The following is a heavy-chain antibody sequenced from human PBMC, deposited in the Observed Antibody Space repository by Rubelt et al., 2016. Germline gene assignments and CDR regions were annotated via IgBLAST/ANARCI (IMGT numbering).Heavy chain of an antibody. CDR2: IHSGGST. J-gene: IGHJ4*02. CDR1: GLTVSSNY. CDR3: ARSPIAARPFDY. Sequence: EVQLVESGGGLIQPGGSLSLSCAASGLTVSSNYMTWVRQVPGKGLEWVSIIHSGGSTYSADSVKGRFTISRDNSKNTVYLKRNSLRAEDTAVYYCARSPIAARPFDYWGQGTLVTVSS. V-gene: IGHV3-53*01. D-gene: IGHD6-6*01.